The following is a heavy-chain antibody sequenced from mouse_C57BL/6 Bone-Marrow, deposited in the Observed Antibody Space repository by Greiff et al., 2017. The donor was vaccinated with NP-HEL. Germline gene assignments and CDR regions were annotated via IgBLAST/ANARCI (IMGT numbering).Heavy chain of an antibody. CDR1: GFSLSTFGMG. CDR3: ARIGIYYSNYSYAMDY. J-gene: IGHJ4*01. V-gene: IGHV8-8*01. Sequence: VKLVESGPGILQPSQTLSLTCSFSGFSLSTFGMGVGWIRQPSGKGLEWLAHIWWDDDKYYNPALKSRLTISKDTSKNQVFLKIANVDTADTATYYCARIGIYYSNYSYAMDYWGQGTSVTVSS. D-gene: IGHD2-5*01. CDR2: IWWDDDK.